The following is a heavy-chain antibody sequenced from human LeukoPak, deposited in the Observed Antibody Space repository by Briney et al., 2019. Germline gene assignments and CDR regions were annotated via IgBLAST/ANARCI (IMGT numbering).Heavy chain of an antibody. V-gene: IGHV3-33*06. Sequence: GGSLGLSCAASGFTFSSYGMHWVRQAPGKGLEWVAVIWYDGSNKYYADSVKGRFTISRDNSKNTLYLQMNSLRAEDTAVYYCAKARPDCSSTSCYTTEIDYWGQGTLVTVSS. CDR2: IWYDGSNK. CDR3: AKARPDCSSTSCYTTEIDY. J-gene: IGHJ4*02. CDR1: GFTFSSYG. D-gene: IGHD2-2*02.